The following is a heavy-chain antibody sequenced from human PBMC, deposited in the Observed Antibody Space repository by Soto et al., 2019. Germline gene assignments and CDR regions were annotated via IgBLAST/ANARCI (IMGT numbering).Heavy chain of an antibody. D-gene: IGHD3-22*01. CDR3: AGCYYYDSSGHGSYYYYGMDV. Sequence: ASVKVSCKASGYTFTSYGISWVRQAPGQGLEWMGWISAYNGNTNYAQKLQGRVTMTTDTSTSTAYMELRSLRSDDTAVYYCAGCYYYDSSGHGSYYYYGMDVWGQGTTVTVSS. CDR2: ISAYNGNT. CDR1: GYTFTSYG. J-gene: IGHJ6*02. V-gene: IGHV1-18*01.